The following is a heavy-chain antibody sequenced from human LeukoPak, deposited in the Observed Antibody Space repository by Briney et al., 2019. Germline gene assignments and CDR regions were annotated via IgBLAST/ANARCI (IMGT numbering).Heavy chain of an antibody. J-gene: IGHJ4*02. CDR2: IYYSGST. CDR3: ARVLQERELYYFDY. Sequence: SETLSLTCTVSGGSISSYYWSWIRQPPGKGLEWIGYIYYSGSTNYNPSLKSRVTISVDTSKNQFSLKLSSVTAADTAVYYCARVLQERELYYFDYWGQGTLVTVSS. V-gene: IGHV4-59*01. CDR1: GGSISSYY. D-gene: IGHD1-26*01.